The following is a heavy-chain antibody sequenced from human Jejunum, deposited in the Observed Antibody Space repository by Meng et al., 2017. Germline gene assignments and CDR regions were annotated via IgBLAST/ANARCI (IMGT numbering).Heavy chain of an antibody. CDR2: IYNSGRT. CDR1: GCSICSFYW. V-gene: IGHV4-4*02. J-gene: IGHJ4*02. Sequence: VQRQESGHGLVKPSETLSLSFAVSGCSICSFYWLTWVRQSPGKGLEWIREIYNSGRTNYNPSLKSRVTISVDKSKNQFSLKLTSVTAADTAVYYCARGGYYSFDYWGQGTLVTVSS. D-gene: IGHD5-18*01. CDR3: ARGGYYSFDY.